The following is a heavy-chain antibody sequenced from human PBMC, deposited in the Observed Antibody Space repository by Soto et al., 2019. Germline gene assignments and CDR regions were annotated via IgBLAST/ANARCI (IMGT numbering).Heavy chain of an antibody. CDR3: ARWHCSGNSCYSHAFDL. V-gene: IGHV3-72*01. CDR1: GFTFSDHY. D-gene: IGHD2-15*01. Sequence: GGSLRLSCAASGFTFSDHYMDWVRQAPGNGLEWVGRIRNKANSYTTEYAASVKGRITISRDDSENLLYLQMNSLKTEDTAVYYCARWHCSGNSCYSHAFDLWGQGTMVTVSS. J-gene: IGHJ3*01. CDR2: IRNKANSYTT.